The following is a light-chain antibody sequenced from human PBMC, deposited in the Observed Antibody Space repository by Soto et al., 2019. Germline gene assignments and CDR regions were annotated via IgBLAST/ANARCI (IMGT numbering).Light chain of an antibody. V-gene: IGLV2-14*01. CDR2: EVS. Sequence: QSALTQPASVSGSPGQSITISCTGTSSDVGGYNFVSWYQQHPGKAPKLIIYEVSNRPSGVSNRFSGSKSGNTASLTISGLQSEDEANYYCSSYSSGSSPWVFGGGTQLTVL. J-gene: IGLJ3*02. CDR3: SSYSSGSSPWV. CDR1: SSDVGGYNF.